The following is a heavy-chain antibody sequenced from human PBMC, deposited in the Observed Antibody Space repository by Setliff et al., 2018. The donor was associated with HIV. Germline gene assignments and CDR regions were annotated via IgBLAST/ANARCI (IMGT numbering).Heavy chain of an antibody. CDR2: IRYDGSNK. D-gene: IGHD3-3*01. CDR3: AKGSGKITIYYYYMDV. V-gene: IGHV3-30*02. J-gene: IGHJ6*03. Sequence: GGSLRLSCAASGFTFSNYGMHWVRQAPGKGLEWVAFIRYDGSNKYYADSVKGRFTISRDNSKNTLYLQMNSLRAEDTAVYYCAKGSGKITIYYYYMDVWGKGTTVTSP. CDR1: GFTFSNYG.